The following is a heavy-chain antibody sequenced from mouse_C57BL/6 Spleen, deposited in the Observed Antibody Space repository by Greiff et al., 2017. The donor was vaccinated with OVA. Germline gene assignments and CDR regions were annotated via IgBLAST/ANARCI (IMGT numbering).Heavy chain of an antibody. CDR2: IRNKANGYTT. CDR3: ARYREALDY. CDR1: GFTFTDYY. J-gene: IGHJ4*01. Sequence: EVQLQESGGGLVQPGGSLSLSCAASGFTFTDYYMSWVRQPPGKALEWMGFIRNKANGYTTEYSASVKGRFTISRANSQSILYLQMNALRAEDSATYYCARYREALDYWGQGTSVTVSS. V-gene: IGHV7-3*01.